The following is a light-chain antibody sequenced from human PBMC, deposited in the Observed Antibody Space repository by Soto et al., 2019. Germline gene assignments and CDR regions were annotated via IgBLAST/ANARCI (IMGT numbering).Light chain of an antibody. V-gene: IGKV3-11*01. CDR1: QSVSSY. CDR2: DAS. Sequence: EIVLTQSPATLSLSPGESATLSCRASQSVSSYLAWYQQKPGQAPRLLIYDASNRATGIPARFSGSGSGTDFTLTISSLEPEDFAVYYCQQRSNWPLTFGPGNKVDIK. CDR3: QQRSNWPLT. J-gene: IGKJ3*01.